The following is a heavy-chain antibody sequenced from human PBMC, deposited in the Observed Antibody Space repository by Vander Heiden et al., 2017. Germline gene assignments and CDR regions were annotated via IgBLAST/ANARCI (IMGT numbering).Heavy chain of an antibody. D-gene: IGHD4-17*01. CDR3: ARGRPVTVTTGDY. CDR2: INPYNGDT. V-gene: IGHV1-2*02. Sequence: QVQLVQSGAEVKKPGASVKVSGKVSGYTFTDHYIRWIRQTGGQGLEWMGWINPYNGDTKLPQKFQGRVTMTRDTSITSVYLELNWLTSDDTAVYYCARGRPVTVTTGDYWGQGTLVTGSS. J-gene: IGHJ4*02. CDR1: GYTFTDHY.